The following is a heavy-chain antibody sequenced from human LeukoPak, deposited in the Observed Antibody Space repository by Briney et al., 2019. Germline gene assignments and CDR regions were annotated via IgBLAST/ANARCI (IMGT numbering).Heavy chain of an antibody. D-gene: IGHD4-17*01. J-gene: IGHJ4*02. Sequence: PGGSLRLSCAASGFTFTSAWMTWVRQAPGKGLEWVGRIKSKTHGGTTDYAAPVNGRFTISRDDSKNTVLLQMNNLKTEATAVYYCTTSPVPGIDYWGQGTLVTVSS. CDR1: GFTFTSAW. CDR2: IKSKTHGGTT. V-gene: IGHV3-15*01. CDR3: TTSPVPGIDY.